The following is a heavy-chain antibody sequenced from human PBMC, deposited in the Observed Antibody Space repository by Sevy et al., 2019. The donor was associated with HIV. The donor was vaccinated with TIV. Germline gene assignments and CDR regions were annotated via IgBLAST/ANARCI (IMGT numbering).Heavy chain of an antibody. CDR3: ARRAFLGGYFDS. J-gene: IGHJ4*03. D-gene: IGHD3-16*01. Sequence: SETLSLTCSVSSGSIGNYYWYWIRQPPGRGLEWLGLIYYSGNTNYNPSLKSRVTMSIDTSKNQFSLGLSSLTAADTAVYYCARRAFLGGYFDSWCQGILVTVSS. CDR2: IYYSGNT. V-gene: IGHV4-59*08. CDR1: SGSIGNYY.